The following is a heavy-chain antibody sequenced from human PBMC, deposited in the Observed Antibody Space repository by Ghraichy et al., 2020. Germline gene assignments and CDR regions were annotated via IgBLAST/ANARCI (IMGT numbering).Heavy chain of an antibody. D-gene: IGHD3-16*01. CDR2: ISSYT. V-gene: IGHV1-18*04. CDR3: ARDTDHTRILWDHIAFDI. Sequence: SVKVSCKASGYNFISYGINWVRQAPGQGLEWVGWISSYTRYAQNLQDRVTMSTDTSTSTAYMELRSLRSDDTAVYYCARDTDHTRILWDHIAFDIWGQGTMVTVSS. J-gene: IGHJ3*02. CDR1: GYNFISYG.